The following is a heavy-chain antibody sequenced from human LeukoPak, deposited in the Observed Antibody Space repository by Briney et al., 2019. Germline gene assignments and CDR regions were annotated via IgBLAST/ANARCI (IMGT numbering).Heavy chain of an antibody. CDR3: VKVGGQEAYNCYVGD. J-gene: IGHJ6*03. CDR2: IIDSGDIT. CDR1: GFTFSSYA. V-gene: IGHV3-23*01. D-gene: IGHD3-16*01. Sequence: GGSLRLSCAASGFTFSSYAMSWVRQAPGKGLEWVSGIIDSGDITYYANSVKGRFTISRDNSKNTLYLQMNSLRAEDTAVYYCVKVGGQEAYNCYVGDWGKGTTVAVSS.